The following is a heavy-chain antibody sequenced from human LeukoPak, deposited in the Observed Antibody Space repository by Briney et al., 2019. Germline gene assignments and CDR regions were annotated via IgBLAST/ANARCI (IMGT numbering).Heavy chain of an antibody. Sequence: ASVKVSCEASGYTFTSYYMHWVRQAPGQGLEWMGIINPSGGSTSYAQKFQGRVAMTRDTSTSTVYMELSSLRSEDTAVYYCAREGEYDFWSGYPIDYWGQGTLVTVSS. CDR3: AREGEYDFWSGYPIDY. CDR1: GYTFTSYY. D-gene: IGHD3-3*01. J-gene: IGHJ4*02. V-gene: IGHV1-46*01. CDR2: INPSGGST.